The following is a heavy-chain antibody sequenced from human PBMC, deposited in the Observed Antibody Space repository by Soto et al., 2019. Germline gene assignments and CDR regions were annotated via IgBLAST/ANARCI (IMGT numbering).Heavy chain of an antibody. Sequence: EVQLLESGGGLVQPGGSLRLSCAASGFTFSSYAMSWVRQAPGKGLEWVSAISGSGGSTYYADSVKGRFTISRENSKNTLYLQMNSLRAEDTAVYYCAATAGGYDYHFDYWGQGTLVTVSS. CDR3: AATAGGYDYHFDY. D-gene: IGHD5-12*01. CDR2: ISGSGGST. J-gene: IGHJ4*02. CDR1: GFTFSSYA. V-gene: IGHV3-23*01.